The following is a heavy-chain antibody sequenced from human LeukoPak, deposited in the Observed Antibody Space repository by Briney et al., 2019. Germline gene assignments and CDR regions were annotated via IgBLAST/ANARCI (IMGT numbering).Heavy chain of an antibody. Sequence: PGGSLRLSCAASGFTFSSYGMHWVRQAPGKGLEWVAFIRYGGSNKYYADSVKGRFTISRDNSKNTLYLQMNSLRAEDTAVYYCFSHTSGWYVNYWGQGTLVTVSS. V-gene: IGHV3-30*02. CDR3: FSHTSGWYVNY. J-gene: IGHJ4*02. D-gene: IGHD6-19*01. CDR2: IRYGGSNK. CDR1: GFTFSSYG.